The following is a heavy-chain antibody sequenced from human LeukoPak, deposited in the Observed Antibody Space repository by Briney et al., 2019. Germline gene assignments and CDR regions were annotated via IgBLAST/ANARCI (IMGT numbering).Heavy chain of an antibody. D-gene: IGHD1-26*01. J-gene: IGHJ3*02. CDR3: ARRAPHDAFGI. V-gene: IGHV4-61*02. CDR2: IYTSGST. Sequence: SETLSLTCTVSGGSLSSGSYYWSWIRQPAGKGLEWIGRIYTSGSTYYNPSLKSRVTISVDTSKNQFSLKLSSVTAADTAVYYCARRAPHDAFGIWGQGTMVTVSS. CDR1: GGSLSSGSYY.